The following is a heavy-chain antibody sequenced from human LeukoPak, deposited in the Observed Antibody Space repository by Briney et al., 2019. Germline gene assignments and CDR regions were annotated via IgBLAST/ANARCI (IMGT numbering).Heavy chain of an antibody. CDR3: ARGKNGYKGHYYYMDV. D-gene: IGHD5-24*01. J-gene: IGHJ6*03. V-gene: IGHV1-8*01. CDR1: GYTFTSYD. CDR2: MNPNSGNT. Sequence: ASVKVSCKASGYTFTSYDINWVRQATGQGLEWMGWMNPNSGNTGYAQKFQGRVTITRNTSISTAYMELSSLRSEDTAVYYCARGKNGYKGHYYYMDVWGKGTTVTVSS.